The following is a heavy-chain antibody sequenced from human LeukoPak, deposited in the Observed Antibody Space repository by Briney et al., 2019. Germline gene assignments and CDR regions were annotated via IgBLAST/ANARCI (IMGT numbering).Heavy chain of an antibody. Sequence: GASVKLSCKSSVGTFSSYAISWVRLPPAQGIEWMGGIIPIFGTANYSQKFQARVTITADESTSTAYTALCRLRSEDTAVYYCARDSRMVRGTPDYYYYMDVWGKGTTVTISS. CDR2: IIPIFGTA. CDR3: ARDSRMVRGTPDYYYYMDV. V-gene: IGHV1-69*13. CDR1: VGTFSSYA. J-gene: IGHJ6*03. D-gene: IGHD3-10*01.